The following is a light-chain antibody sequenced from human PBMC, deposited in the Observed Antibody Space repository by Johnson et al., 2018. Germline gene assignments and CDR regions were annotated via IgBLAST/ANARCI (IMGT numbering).Light chain of an antibody. J-gene: IGLJ1*01. V-gene: IGLV1-51*02. Sequence: QSVLTQPPSVSAAPGQKVTISCSGSSSNIGNNYVSWYQQLPGTAPKLLIYENNKRPSGIPDRFSGSKSGTSATLGITGLQTGYEAYYYCGTWDSSLSAGNVFGTGTKVTVL. CDR3: GTWDSSLSAGNV. CDR1: SSNIGNNY. CDR2: ENN.